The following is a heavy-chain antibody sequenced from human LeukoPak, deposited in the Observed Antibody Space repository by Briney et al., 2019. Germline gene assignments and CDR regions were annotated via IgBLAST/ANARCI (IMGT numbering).Heavy chain of an antibody. V-gene: IGHV3-33*05. J-gene: IGHJ4*02. CDR3: ARELSQIVWGGLDF. CDR2: IQNDASTR. CDR1: GFTFSHYG. D-gene: IGHD2-21*01. Sequence: GGSLRLSCTASGFTFSHYGMHWVRQAPGKGLEWVAVIQNDASTRNYVDSVKGRFTISRDNSENTVFLQMDSPRVEDAAVYYCARELSQIVWGGLDFGGQGTLVSVSS.